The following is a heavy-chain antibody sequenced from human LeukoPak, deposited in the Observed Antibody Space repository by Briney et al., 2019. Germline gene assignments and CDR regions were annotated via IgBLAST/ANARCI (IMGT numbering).Heavy chain of an antibody. V-gene: IGHV3-7*01. J-gene: IGHJ4*02. CDR1: GFTFSSYF. D-gene: IGHD5-24*01. CDR3: ARAGGERWLQSVDY. Sequence: PGGSLRLSCAASGFTFSSYFMVWVRQAPGKGLEWVANIKQDGSDKYYADSVKDRFTISRDNAKNSLYLEMNSLRAEDTAVYYCARAGGERWLQSVDYWGQGTLVTVSS. CDR2: IKQDGSDK.